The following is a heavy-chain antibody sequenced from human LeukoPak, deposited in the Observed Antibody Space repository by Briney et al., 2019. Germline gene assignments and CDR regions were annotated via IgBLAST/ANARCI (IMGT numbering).Heavy chain of an antibody. D-gene: IGHD5-12*01. CDR1: GFTFGTYL. V-gene: IGHV3-23*01. J-gene: IGHJ2*01. Sequence: PGGSLRLSYVASGFTFGTYLMIWVRQGPGKRLEWVAAISRGSENTYYADSVKGRCTISRDNPKNTVSLQMNSLRAEDTAVYYCAKISGGYGWYFDVWGLGTLVTVSS. CDR3: AKISGGYGWYFDV. CDR2: ISRGSENT.